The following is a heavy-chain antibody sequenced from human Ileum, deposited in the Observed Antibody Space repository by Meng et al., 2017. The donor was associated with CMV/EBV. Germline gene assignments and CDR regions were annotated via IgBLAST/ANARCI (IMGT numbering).Heavy chain of an antibody. V-gene: IGHV4-34*01. D-gene: IGHD5-24*01. CDR3: ASGRLQFTPSALQH. J-gene: IGHJ1*01. Sequence: HLRGALVSPSGHLSVTCAVSGGRLNGFICSWIRQPPGRGMEWIGEVNNRGRTNYNPSLKSRLTISIDTSKRQLSLMVTSVTAADSAIYYCASGRLQFTPSALQHWGPGTLVTVSS. CDR1: GGRLNGFI. CDR2: VNNRGRT.